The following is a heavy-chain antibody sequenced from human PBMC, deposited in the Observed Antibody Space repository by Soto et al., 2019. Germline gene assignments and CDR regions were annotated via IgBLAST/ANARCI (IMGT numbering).Heavy chain of an antibody. V-gene: IGHV3-30*03. CDR2: VSHDGRNT. CDR3: ATGGRQWLVTSGFNY. J-gene: IGHJ4*02. Sequence: VQLVESGGGVVQPGRSLRLSCAASGFTFSDYAMHWVRQAPGKGLEWVAVVSHDGRNTHYADSVKGRFTISRDSSKNRLSLEMTSLRAEDTAVYYCATGGRQWLVTSGFNYWGQGALVTVSS. D-gene: IGHD6-19*01. CDR1: GFTFSDYA.